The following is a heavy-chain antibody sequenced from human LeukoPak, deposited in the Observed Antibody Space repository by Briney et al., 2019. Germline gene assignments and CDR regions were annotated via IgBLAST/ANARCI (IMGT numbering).Heavy chain of an antibody. J-gene: IGHJ3*02. CDR1: GFTFSSYW. CDR3: AREEMTDYGDYQSAAFDI. V-gene: IGHV3-21*01. CDR2: ISSSSSYI. Sequence: GGSLRLSCAASGFTFSSYWMHWVRQAPGKGLEWVSSISSSSSYIYYADSVKGRFTISRDNAKNSLYLQMNSLRDEDTAVYYCAREEMTDYGDYQSAAFDIWGQGTMVTVSS. D-gene: IGHD4-17*01.